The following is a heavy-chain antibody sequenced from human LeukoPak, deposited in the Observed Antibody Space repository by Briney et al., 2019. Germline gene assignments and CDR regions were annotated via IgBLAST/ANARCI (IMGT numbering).Heavy chain of an antibody. CDR3: ARCPYSFGFAPPDY. J-gene: IGHJ4*02. V-gene: IGHV3-20*04. CDR2: INWNGGST. D-gene: IGHD5-18*01. CDR1: GFTFGNYG. Sequence: GGSLRLSCAASGFTFGNYGMSWVRQAPGKGLEWVSGINWNGGSTGYADSVKGRFTISRDNAKNSLYLQMNSLRAEDTAVYYCARCPYSFGFAPPDYWGQGTLVTVSS.